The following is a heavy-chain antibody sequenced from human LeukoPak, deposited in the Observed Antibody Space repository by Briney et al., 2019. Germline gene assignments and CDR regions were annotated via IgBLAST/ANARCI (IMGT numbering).Heavy chain of an antibody. CDR1: GFTFSDYW. V-gene: IGHV3-74*01. CDR3: ARSTAVVPAAMPGAFDI. CDR2: INTDGSST. Sequence: GGSLRLSCAASGFTFSDYWMHWVRQAPGKGLVWVSRINTDGSSTSYADSVKGRFTISRDNAKNTLYLQMNSLRAEDTAVYYCARSTAVVPAAMPGAFDIWGQGTMVTVSS. J-gene: IGHJ3*02. D-gene: IGHD2-2*01.